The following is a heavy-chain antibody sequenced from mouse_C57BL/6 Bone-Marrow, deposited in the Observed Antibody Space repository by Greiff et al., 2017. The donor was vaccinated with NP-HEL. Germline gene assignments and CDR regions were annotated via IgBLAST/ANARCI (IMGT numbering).Heavy chain of an antibody. J-gene: IGHJ3*01. CDR1: GFTFSSYA. CDR3: ARYYSGSFAY. CDR2: ISDGGSYT. D-gene: IGHD2-12*01. Sequence: EVQLVESGGGLVKPGGSLKLSCAASGFTFSSYAMSWVRQTPEKRLEWVATISDGGSYTYYPDNVKGRFTISRDNAKNNLYLQMSHLKSEDTAMYYCARYYSGSFAYWGQGTLVTVSA. V-gene: IGHV5-4*01.